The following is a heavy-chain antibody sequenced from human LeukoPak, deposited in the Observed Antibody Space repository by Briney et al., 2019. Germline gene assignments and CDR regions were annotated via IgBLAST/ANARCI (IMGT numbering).Heavy chain of an antibody. CDR1: GGSISSSSYY. CDR3: ARAPGYCSNTSCRYYFDY. V-gene: IGHV4-61*03. J-gene: IGHJ4*02. CDR2: IYNSGST. D-gene: IGHD2-2*01. Sequence: SETLSLTCTVSGGSISSSSYYWGWIRQPPGKGLEWIGYIYNSGSTNYNPSLKSRVTLSVDTSKNHFSLKLTSVTAADTAVYYCARAPGYCSNTSCRYYFDYWGQGTLVTVSS.